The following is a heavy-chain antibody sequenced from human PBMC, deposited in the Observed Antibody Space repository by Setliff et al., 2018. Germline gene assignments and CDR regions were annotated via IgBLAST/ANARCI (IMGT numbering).Heavy chain of an antibody. J-gene: IGHJ4*02. CDR2: IYYRGDT. Sequence: SETLSLTCTVSGASLNSGTYYWGWIRQPPGKGLEWIGRIYYRGDTYYNPSLKGRLTISVDTAQNQFSLRLTPVTAADTAVYYCARTGTYRYFDYWGQGALVTVSS. V-gene: IGHV4-39*01. D-gene: IGHD1-1*01. CDR3: ARTGTYRYFDY. CDR1: GASLNSGTYY.